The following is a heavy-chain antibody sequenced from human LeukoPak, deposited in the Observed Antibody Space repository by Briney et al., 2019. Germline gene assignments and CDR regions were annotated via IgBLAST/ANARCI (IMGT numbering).Heavy chain of an antibody. Sequence: SQTLSLTCAISGDSVSSNSAAWNWIRQSPSRGLEWLGRTYYRSKWYNDYAVSVKSRISINPDTSKNQFSLQLNSVTPEDTAVYYCAREGSQWLVRNWYFDLWGRGTLVTVSS. CDR3: AREGSQWLVRNWYFDL. J-gene: IGHJ2*01. D-gene: IGHD6-19*01. CDR1: GDSVSSNSAA. CDR2: TYYRSKWYN. V-gene: IGHV6-1*01.